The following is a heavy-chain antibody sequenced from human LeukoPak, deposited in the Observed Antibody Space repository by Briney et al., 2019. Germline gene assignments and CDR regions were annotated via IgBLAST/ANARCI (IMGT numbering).Heavy chain of an antibody. CDR3: ARVQYSSSWYWVYYMDV. Sequence: GRSLRLSCAASGFTFSSYGMHWVRQAPGKGLEWVSYISSSGSTIYYADSVKGRFTISRDNAKNSLYLQMNSLRAEDTAVYYCARVQYSSSWYWVYYMDVWGKGTTVTISS. D-gene: IGHD6-13*01. CDR1: GFTFSSYG. J-gene: IGHJ6*03. V-gene: IGHV3-48*04. CDR2: ISSSGSTI.